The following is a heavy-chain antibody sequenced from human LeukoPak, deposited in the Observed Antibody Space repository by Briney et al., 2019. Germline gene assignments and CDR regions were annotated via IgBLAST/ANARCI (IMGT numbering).Heavy chain of an antibody. CDR1: GGSFTSTNW. CDR2: AHLDGRT. V-gene: IGHV4-4*02. D-gene: IGHD3-3*01. J-gene: IGHJ4*02. Sequence: PSETLSLTCDVSGGSFTSTNWWTWVRQPPGKGLEGIGDAHLDGRTNYNPSLKSRLIMSVDLPENHISLKLTSVTAADPAVYYCAGEGGFYRPLDYSGQGTLVTVSS. CDR3: AGEGGFYRPLDY.